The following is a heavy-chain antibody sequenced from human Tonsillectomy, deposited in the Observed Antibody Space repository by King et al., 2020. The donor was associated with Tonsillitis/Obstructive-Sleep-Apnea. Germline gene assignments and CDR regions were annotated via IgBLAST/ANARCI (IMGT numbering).Heavy chain of an antibody. V-gene: IGHV4-59*08. CDR3: AQEGIDAFDI. J-gene: IGHJ3*02. CDR1: GGSISSYY. Sequence: VQLQESGPGLVKPSETLSLTCTVSGGSISSYYWSWIRQPPGKGLEWIGYIDYSGSTKYNPSLKNRVTMSVDTSKNQFSLKLSSVTAADTAVYYCAQEGIDAFDIWGQGTMVTVSS. CDR2: IDYSGST.